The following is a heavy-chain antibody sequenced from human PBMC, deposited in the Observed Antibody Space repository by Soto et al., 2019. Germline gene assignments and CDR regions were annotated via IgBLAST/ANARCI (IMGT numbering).Heavy chain of an antibody. CDR3: ARILPSNYGSGTLNWFDP. CDR1: GGSFSGYY. Sequence: LETLSLTCAVYGGSFSGYYWSWIRQPPGKGLEWIGEINHSGSTNYNPSLKSRVTISVDTSKNQFSLKLSSVTAADTAVYYCARILPSNYGSGTLNWFDPWGQGTLVT. J-gene: IGHJ5*02. D-gene: IGHD3-10*01. V-gene: IGHV4-34*01. CDR2: INHSGST.